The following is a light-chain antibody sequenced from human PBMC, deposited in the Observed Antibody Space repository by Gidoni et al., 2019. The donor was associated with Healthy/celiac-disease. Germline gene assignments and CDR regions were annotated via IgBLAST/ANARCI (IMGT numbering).Light chain of an antibody. CDR2: GAS. Sequence: IVLTQSPGTLSLSPGERATLSCRASQSVSSSYLAWYQQKPGQAPRLLIYGASSRATGIPDRFSGSGSGTDFTLTISRLEPEDFAVYYCQQYGSSPGITFGQXTRLKIK. J-gene: IGKJ5*01. CDR3: QQYGSSPGIT. V-gene: IGKV3-20*01. CDR1: QSVSSSY.